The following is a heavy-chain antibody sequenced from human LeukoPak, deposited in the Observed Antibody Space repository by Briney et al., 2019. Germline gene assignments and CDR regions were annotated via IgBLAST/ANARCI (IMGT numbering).Heavy chain of an antibody. CDR2: ISSGSSYI. Sequence: PGGSLRLSCAASGFTFSTYSMNWVRQAPGKGLEWVSSISSGSSYIYYADSVKGRFTISRDNAKNSLYLQMNSLRAEDTAVYYRAREPQSGSYFPWGQGTLVTVSS. V-gene: IGHV3-21*01. CDR3: AREPQSGSYFP. D-gene: IGHD1-26*01. CDR1: GFTFSTYS. J-gene: IGHJ5*02.